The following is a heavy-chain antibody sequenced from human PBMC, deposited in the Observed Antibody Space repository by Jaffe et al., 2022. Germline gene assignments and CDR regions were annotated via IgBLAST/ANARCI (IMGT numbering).Heavy chain of an antibody. V-gene: IGHV1-18*01. CDR1: GYTFTSYG. J-gene: IGHJ4*02. D-gene: IGHD2-2*01. Sequence: QVQLVQSGAEVKKPGASVKVSCKASGYTFTSYGISWVRQAPGQGLEWMGWISAYNGNTNYAQKLQGRVTMTTDTSTSTAYMELRSLRSDDTAVYYCARVWDCSSTSCYEGLSNFDYWGQGTLVTVSS. CDR2: ISAYNGNT. CDR3: ARVWDCSSTSCYEGLSNFDY.